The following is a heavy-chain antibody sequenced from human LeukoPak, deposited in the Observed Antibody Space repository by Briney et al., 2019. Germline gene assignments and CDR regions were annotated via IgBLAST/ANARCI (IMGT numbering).Heavy chain of an antibody. Sequence: GASVKVSCKASGGTFSSYDISWVRQATGQGLEWMGGIIPIFGTANYAQKFQGRVTITTDESTSTAYVELSGLRSEDTAVYYCARGNDYWGQGTLVTVSS. V-gene: IGHV1-69*05. J-gene: IGHJ4*02. CDR3: ARGNDY. CDR1: GGTFSSYD. CDR2: IIPIFGTA.